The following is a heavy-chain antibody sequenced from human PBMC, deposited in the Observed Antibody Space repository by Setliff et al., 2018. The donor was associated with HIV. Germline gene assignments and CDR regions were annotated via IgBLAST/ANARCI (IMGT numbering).Heavy chain of an antibody. V-gene: IGHV3-23*01. CDR1: GGSISDYY. J-gene: IGHJ4*02. CDR3: AKHIDSSGYFDY. Sequence: ETLSLTCSVSGGSISDYYWSWIRQPPGKGLEWVSAISGSGGSTYYADSVKGRFTISRDNSKNTLYLQMNSLRAEDTAVYYCAKHIDSSGYFDYWGQGTLVTVSS. CDR2: ISGSGGST. D-gene: IGHD3-22*01.